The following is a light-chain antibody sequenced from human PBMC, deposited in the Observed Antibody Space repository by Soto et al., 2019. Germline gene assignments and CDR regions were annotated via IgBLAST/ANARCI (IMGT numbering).Light chain of an antibody. CDR2: AAS. Sequence: DIQMTQSPSSLSASVGDRVSITCRASQSISSYLNWYQQRTGKAPKLLIYAASSLQSGVPSRFSGSGSGTDFTLTISSLQPNDFATYYCQQCFWHWTFGQGTKVDIK. CDR1: QSISSY. J-gene: IGKJ1*01. V-gene: IGKV1-39*01. CDR3: QQCFWHWT.